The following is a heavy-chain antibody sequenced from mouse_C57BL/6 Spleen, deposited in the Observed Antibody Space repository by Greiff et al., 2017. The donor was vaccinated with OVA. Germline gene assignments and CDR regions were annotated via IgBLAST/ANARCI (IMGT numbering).Heavy chain of an antibody. D-gene: IGHD2-5*01. V-gene: IGHV1-52*01. CDR1: GYTFTSYW. J-gene: IGHJ3*01. CDR2: IDPSDSET. CDR3: ARSDYSNFSWFAY. Sequence: QVQLKQPGAELVRPGSSVKLSCKASGYTFTSYWMHWVKQRPIQGLEWIGNIDPSDSETHYNQKFKDKATLTVDKSSSTAYMQLSSLTSEDSAVYYCARSDYSNFSWFAYWGQGTLVTVSA.